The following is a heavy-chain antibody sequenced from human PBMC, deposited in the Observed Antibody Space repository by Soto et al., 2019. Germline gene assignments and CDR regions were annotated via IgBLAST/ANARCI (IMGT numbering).Heavy chain of an antibody. CDR2: INPKSGDT. D-gene: IGHD3-10*01. CDR3: ARVGCDGSGLDS. J-gene: IGHJ4*02. CDR1: GYTFTDYY. Sequence: QVQLVQSGAEVKKPGASVRVSCKTSGYTFTDYYVHWVRQAPGQGLEWMGWINPKSGDTSYPQKFQGRVTMTRDTSISSAFMDLRRLRSDDTAVYYCARVGCDGSGLDSWGQGTLLIVSS. V-gene: IGHV1-2*02.